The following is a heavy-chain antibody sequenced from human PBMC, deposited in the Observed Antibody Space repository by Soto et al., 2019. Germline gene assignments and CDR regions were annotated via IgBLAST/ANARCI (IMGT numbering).Heavy chain of an antibody. CDR1: GYTFTSYD. D-gene: IGHD3-16*02. CDR3: ARSPPMITFGGVIEPFDY. CDR2: MNPNSGNT. V-gene: IGHV1-8*01. Sequence: ASVKISCKASGYTFTSYDINWVRQANRQGLEWMGWMNPNSGNTGYAQKFQGRVTMTRNTSISTAYMELSSLRSEDTAVYYCARSPPMITFGGVIEPFDYWGQGTLVTVSS. J-gene: IGHJ4*02.